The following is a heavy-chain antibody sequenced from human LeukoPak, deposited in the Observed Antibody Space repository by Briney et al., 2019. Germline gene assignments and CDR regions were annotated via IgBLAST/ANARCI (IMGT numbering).Heavy chain of an antibody. Sequence: GGSLRLSCGASGFSFSSYWMHWVRQAPGKGLMWVSRVNNDGSSTTYADSVEGRFTISRGNARNTLYLQMNSLRAEDTAVYYCARSSYPYYFDYWGQGTLVTVSS. J-gene: IGHJ4*02. CDR3: ARSSYPYYFDY. D-gene: IGHD6-19*01. CDR1: GFSFSSYW. V-gene: IGHV3-74*01. CDR2: VNNDGSST.